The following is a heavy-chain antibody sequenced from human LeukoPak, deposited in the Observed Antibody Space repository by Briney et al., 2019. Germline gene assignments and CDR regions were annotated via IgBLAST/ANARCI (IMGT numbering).Heavy chain of an antibody. V-gene: IGHV1-18*01. CDR1: GYTFSS. CDR3: ARVEIAVAVTGSGGNYSYYYGLDV. Sequence: ASVKVSCKASGYTFSSFSWVRQAPGQGLERMGGISAQHDNTIYAQKLQGRLTITTDTSTSTAYMELRSLRSDDTAVYYCARVEIAVAVTGSGGNYSYYYGLDVWGHGTTVTVSS. D-gene: IGHD6-19*01. CDR2: ISAQHDNT. J-gene: IGHJ6*02.